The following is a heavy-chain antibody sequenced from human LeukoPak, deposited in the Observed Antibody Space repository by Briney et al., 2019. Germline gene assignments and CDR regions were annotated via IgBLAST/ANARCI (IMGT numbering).Heavy chain of an antibody. CDR2: FDPEDGEA. D-gene: IGHD6-19*01. CDR1: GYTLTELS. J-gene: IGHJ4*02. Sequence: GASVKVSCKVSGYTLTELSMHWVRQAPGKGLEWMGGFDPEDGEAIYAQKFQGRVTMTEDTSTDTAYMELSSLRSEDTAVYYCATEVAVAGTIYFDYWGQGTLVTVSS. CDR3: ATEVAVAGTIYFDY. V-gene: IGHV1-24*01.